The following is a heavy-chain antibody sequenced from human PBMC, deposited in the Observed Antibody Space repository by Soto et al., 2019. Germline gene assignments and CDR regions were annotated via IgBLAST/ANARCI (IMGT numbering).Heavy chain of an antibody. V-gene: IGHV1-3*01. CDR1: GNTFNKYA. Sequence: ASLKVSCKTSGNTFNKYALHWVSQAPGQRHEWMGWISAFNGNTEYSDNFQGRLTISRDTSANTAYMELSSLRSGDTAVCYCALEVGISAAGLPGFDYWG. J-gene: IGHJ4*01. D-gene: IGHD6-25*01. CDR2: ISAFNGNT. CDR3: ALEVGISAAGLPGFDY.